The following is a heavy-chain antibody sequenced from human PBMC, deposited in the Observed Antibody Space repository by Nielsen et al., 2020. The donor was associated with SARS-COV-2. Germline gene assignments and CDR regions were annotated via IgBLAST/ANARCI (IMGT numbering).Heavy chain of an antibody. Sequence: GGSLRLSCAASGFTFSSYEMNWVRQAPGKGLEWVSYISSSGSTIYYADSVKGRFTISRDNAKNSLYLQMNSLRAEDTAVYYCARAPRTGGSDFWSAAADWFDPWGQGTLVTVSS. CDR3: ARAPRTGGSDFWSAAADWFDP. V-gene: IGHV3-48*03. J-gene: IGHJ5*02. CDR2: ISSSGSTI. CDR1: GFTFSSYE. D-gene: IGHD3-3*01.